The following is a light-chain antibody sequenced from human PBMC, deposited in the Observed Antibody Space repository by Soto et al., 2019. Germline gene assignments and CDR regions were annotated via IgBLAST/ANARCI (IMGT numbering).Light chain of an antibody. J-gene: IGKJ1*01. CDR1: QSISTY. CDR3: PQSFSTPQT. Sequence: DIQMTQSPSSLSASVGDRVTITCRASQSISTYLNLYQQKPGQAPKLLIYATSRLQSGFPSRFSGGGSGTDFTLTISSLQTEDFATDHCPQSFSTPQTFGQGTKVEI. V-gene: IGKV1-39*01. CDR2: ATS.